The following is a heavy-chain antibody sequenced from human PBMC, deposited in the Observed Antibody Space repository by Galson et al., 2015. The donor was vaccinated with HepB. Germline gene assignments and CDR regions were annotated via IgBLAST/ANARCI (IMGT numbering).Heavy chain of an antibody. Sequence: SLRLSCAASGVTFSNYAMHWVRQAPGKGLEWMTVISSDGDNKYYIDYVKGRFSITGDNSKNTLYLQMDTLGGDDTAVYYCARGTGVPDSCISISSHYSDFDYWGRGTLVTVSS. CDR2: ISSDGDNK. CDR3: ARGTGVPDSCISISSHYSDFDY. D-gene: IGHD2-2*01. CDR1: GVTFSNYA. V-gene: IGHV3-30-3*01. J-gene: IGHJ4*02.